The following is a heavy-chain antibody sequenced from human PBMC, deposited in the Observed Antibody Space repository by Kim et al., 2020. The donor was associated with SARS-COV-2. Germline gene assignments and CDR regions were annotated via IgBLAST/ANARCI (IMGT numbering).Heavy chain of an antibody. J-gene: IGHJ5*02. V-gene: IGHV1-3*01. CDR1: GYTFTSYA. CDR2: INAGNGNT. Sequence: ASVTVSCQASGYTFTSYAMHWVRQAPGQRLEWMGWINAGNGNTKYSQKFQGRVTITRDTSASTAYMELSSLRSEDTAVYYCARSILWFGELWVWFDPWGQGTLVTVSS. D-gene: IGHD3-10*01. CDR3: ARSILWFGELWVWFDP.